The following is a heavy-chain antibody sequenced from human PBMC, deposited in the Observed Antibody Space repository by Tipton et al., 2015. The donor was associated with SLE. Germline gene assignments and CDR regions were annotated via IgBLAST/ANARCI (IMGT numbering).Heavy chain of an antibody. Sequence: LRLSCAVSGYSISSGGYYWSWIRQHPGKGLEWIGYIYYSGSTYYNPSLKSRVTISVDTSKNQFSLKLSSVTAADTAVYYCARGHYGSGRCDYWGQGTLVTVSS. V-gene: IGHV4-31*11. CDR3: ARGHYGSGRCDY. CDR1: GYSISSGGYY. D-gene: IGHD3-10*01. J-gene: IGHJ4*02. CDR2: IYYSGST.